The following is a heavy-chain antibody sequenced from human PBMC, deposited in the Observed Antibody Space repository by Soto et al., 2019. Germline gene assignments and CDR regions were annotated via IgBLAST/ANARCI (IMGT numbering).Heavy chain of an antibody. CDR1: GFTFSSYW. V-gene: IGHV3-23*01. D-gene: IGHD6-13*01. J-gene: IGHJ4*02. CDR2: ISGSGGRK. Sequence: PGGSLRLSCAASGFTFSSYWMSWVRQAPGKGLEWVSAISGSGGRKYYVDSVKGRFTISRDNSKNTLYLQMNSLRAEDTAVYYCAKDRSSWTHWGQGTLVTVSS. CDR3: AKDRSSWTH.